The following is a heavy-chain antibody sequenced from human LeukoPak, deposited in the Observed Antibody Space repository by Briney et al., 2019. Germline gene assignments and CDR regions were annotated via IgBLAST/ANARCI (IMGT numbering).Heavy chain of an antibody. CDR1: GFTFSSYW. D-gene: IGHD5-18*01. Sequence: GGSLRLSCAASGFTFSSYWMSWVRQAPGKGLEWVANIKQDGSEKYYVDSVKGRFTISRDNAKNSLYLQMNSLRAEDTAVYYCAREEGGYSYGFLGHYYMDVWGKGTTVTVSS. V-gene: IGHV3-7*01. CDR2: IKQDGSEK. CDR3: AREEGGYSYGFLGHYYMDV. J-gene: IGHJ6*03.